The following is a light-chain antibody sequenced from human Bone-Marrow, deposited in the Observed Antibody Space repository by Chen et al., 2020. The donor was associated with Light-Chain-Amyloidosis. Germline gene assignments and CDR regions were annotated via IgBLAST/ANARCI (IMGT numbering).Light chain of an antibody. J-gene: IGLJ3*02. V-gene: IGLV3-21*02. Sequence: SVLTQPSSVSVAPGQTATNACGGNNIGSTSVHWYQQTPGQAPLLVVYDDSDRPSGIPERLSGSNSGNTATLTISRVEAGDEADYYCQVWDRSSDRPVFGGGTKLTVL. CDR1: NIGSTS. CDR3: QVWDRSSDRPV. CDR2: DDS.